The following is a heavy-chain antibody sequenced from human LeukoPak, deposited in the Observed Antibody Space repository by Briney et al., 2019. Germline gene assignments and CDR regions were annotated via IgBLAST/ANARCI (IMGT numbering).Heavy chain of an antibody. V-gene: IGHV4-61*02. CDR2: IYPGGTT. CDR3: AREGTFYYDSSGPYYFDS. Sequence: SQTLSLTCAVSGGSINRGAFYWSWIRQPAGKGLEWIGRIYPGGTTNYNPSLKSRVTISLDTSKNQFSLKLSSVTAADTAVYYCAREGTFYYDSSGPYYFDSWGQGTLVTVSS. D-gene: IGHD3-22*01. CDR1: GGSINRGAFY. J-gene: IGHJ4*02.